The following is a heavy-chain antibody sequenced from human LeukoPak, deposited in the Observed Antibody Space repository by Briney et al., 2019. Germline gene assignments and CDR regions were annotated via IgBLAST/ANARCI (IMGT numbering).Heavy chain of an antibody. CDR1: GYTFTGYY. Sequence: VASVKVSCKASGYTFTGYYMHWVRQAPGQGLEWMGWINPNSGDTNYAQKFQGRVTMTRNTSISTAYMELSSLRSEDTAVYYCARFMATRGGWGQGTLVTVSS. V-gene: IGHV1-2*02. D-gene: IGHD5-24*01. J-gene: IGHJ4*02. CDR2: INPNSGDT. CDR3: ARFMATRGG.